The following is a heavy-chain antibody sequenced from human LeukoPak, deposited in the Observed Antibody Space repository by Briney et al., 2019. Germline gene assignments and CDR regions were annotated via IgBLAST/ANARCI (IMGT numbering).Heavy chain of an antibody. CDR3: ARRNDYMGV. J-gene: IGHJ6*03. CDR1: GGSISSYY. Sequence: SETLSLTCSVSGGSISSYYWSWIRQPPGKRLEWIGYIYASGSTNYNPSLKSRVSISIDTSKNQFSLKLNSVTAADTAVYYCARRNDYMGVWGKGTTVTVSS. CDR2: IYASGST. V-gene: IGHV4-4*09.